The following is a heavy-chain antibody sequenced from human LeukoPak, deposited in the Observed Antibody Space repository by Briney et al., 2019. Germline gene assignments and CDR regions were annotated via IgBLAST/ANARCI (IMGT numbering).Heavy chain of an antibody. Sequence: GASVTVSCKASGYTFTAYFMHWVRQAPGQGLEWMGWINPHSGGRNYAQKFQGRVTMTRDTSISTAYMELSRLRSDDTAVYYCARGDRYCISTNCSPDYWGQGTLVTVSS. CDR2: INPHSGGR. J-gene: IGHJ4*02. V-gene: IGHV1-2*02. CDR1: GYTFTAYF. D-gene: IGHD2-2*01. CDR3: ARGDRYCISTNCSPDY.